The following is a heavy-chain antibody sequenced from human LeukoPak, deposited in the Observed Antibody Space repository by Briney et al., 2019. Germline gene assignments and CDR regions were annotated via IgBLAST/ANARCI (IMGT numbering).Heavy chain of an antibody. D-gene: IGHD3-22*01. CDR3: ARVLSGSWDWFDP. Sequence: GGSLRLTCAASGFTFSRYWIHWVRQAPGKGLEWVSRINPDGSTTTYADSVKGRFTISRDNAKNTVYLQMNSLRAEDTAVYYCARVLSGSWDWFDPWGQGTLVTVSS. CDR2: INPDGSTT. V-gene: IGHV3-74*01. J-gene: IGHJ5*02. CDR1: GFTFSRYW.